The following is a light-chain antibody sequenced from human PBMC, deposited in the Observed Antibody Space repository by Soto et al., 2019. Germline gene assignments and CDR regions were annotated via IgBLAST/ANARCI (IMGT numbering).Light chain of an antibody. Sequence: EIVLMQSPGTLSLSPGEGATLSCRASQSVNNNYLAWYQQKPGQAPRLLIYDASSRATGIPDRFSGSGSATDFTLTISRLEPEDFAVYYCQQYGTSPPLTFGGGTKVEIK. CDR2: DAS. CDR1: QSVNNNY. J-gene: IGKJ4*01. V-gene: IGKV3-20*01. CDR3: QQYGTSPPLT.